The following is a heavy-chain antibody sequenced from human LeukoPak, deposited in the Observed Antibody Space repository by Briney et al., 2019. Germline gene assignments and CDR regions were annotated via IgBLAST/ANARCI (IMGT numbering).Heavy chain of an antibody. CDR3: AKDVVPDSGWDLDY. CDR1: GFTFSTYS. Sequence: GGSLRLSCAASGFTFSTYSMTWVRQGPGKGLEWVSSIYPSGDSTFYADSVKGRFTISRDNSKNTLYLQMSSLRTEDTAIYCCAKDVVPDSGWDLDYWGQGTLVTVSS. J-gene: IGHJ4*02. D-gene: IGHD6-19*01. V-gene: IGHV3-23*01. CDR2: IYPSGDST.